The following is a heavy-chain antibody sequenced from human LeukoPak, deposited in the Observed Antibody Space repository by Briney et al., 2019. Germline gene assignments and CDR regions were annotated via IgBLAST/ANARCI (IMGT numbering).Heavy chain of an antibody. CDR2: ISAYNGNT. D-gene: IGHD3-22*01. Sequence: ASVKVSCKASGYTFTSYGISWVRQAPGQGLEWMGWISAYNGNTNYAQKLQGRVTMTTDTSTSTAYMELRSLRSDDTAVYCCARAYYYDSSGYYSRHPFDYWGQGTLVTVSS. J-gene: IGHJ4*02. CDR1: GYTFTSYG. CDR3: ARAYYYDSSGYYSRHPFDY. V-gene: IGHV1-18*01.